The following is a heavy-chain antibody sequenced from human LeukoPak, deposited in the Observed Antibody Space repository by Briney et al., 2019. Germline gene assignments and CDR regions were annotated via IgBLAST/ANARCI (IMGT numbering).Heavy chain of an antibody. D-gene: IGHD6-13*01. Sequence: PGGSLRLSCAASGFTFSSYEMNWARQAPGKGLEWVSYISSSGSTIYYADSVKGRFTISRDNAKNSLYLQMNSLRAEDTAVYYCAKSGQEYSSSWFNGPWGQGTLVTVSS. V-gene: IGHV3-48*03. CDR3: AKSGQEYSSSWFNGP. J-gene: IGHJ5*02. CDR2: ISSSGSTI. CDR1: GFTFSSYE.